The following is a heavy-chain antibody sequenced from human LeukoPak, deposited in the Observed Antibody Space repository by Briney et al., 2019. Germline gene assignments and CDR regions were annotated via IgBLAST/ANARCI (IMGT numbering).Heavy chain of an antibody. J-gene: IGHJ3*02. CDR2: ISGYNGNT. CDR1: GYTFTSYG. D-gene: IGHD5-12*01. Sequence: GASVKVSCKASGYTFTSYGITWVRQAAGQGLEWMGWISGYNGNTKYARKVQGRVTMTTDTSTTTAYMELRSLRSDDTAVYYCARDTGLEWRRLGKEACDIWGQGTVVTVSP. CDR3: ARDTGLEWRRLGKEACDI. V-gene: IGHV1-18*01.